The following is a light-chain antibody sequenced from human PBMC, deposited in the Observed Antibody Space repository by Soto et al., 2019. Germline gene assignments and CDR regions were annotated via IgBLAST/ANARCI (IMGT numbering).Light chain of an antibody. CDR2: DVT. CDR1: SSDVDGYNY. V-gene: IGLV2-11*01. CDR3: CSYAGSYSFDVI. Sequence: QSALTQPRSVSGSPGQSVTISCTGTSSDVDGYNYVSWYQQHPGKAPKLMIHDVTKRPSGVPDRFSGSKSGNRASLTISGLQAEDEADYYCCSYAGSYSFDVIFGGGTKLTVL. J-gene: IGLJ2*01.